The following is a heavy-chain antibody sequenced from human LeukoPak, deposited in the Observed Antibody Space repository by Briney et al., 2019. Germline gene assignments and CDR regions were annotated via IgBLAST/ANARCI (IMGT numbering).Heavy chain of an antibody. V-gene: IGHV3-48*01. CDR3: AKGSGGGYYYMDV. CDR2: ISSSSSTI. D-gene: IGHD4-23*01. J-gene: IGHJ6*03. Sequence: GGSLRLSCAASGFTFSSYSMNWVRQAPGKGLEWVSYISSSSSTISYADSVKGRFTISRDNAKNSLYLQMNSLRAEDTAVYYCAKGSGGGYYYMDVWGKGTTVTVSS. CDR1: GFTFSSYS.